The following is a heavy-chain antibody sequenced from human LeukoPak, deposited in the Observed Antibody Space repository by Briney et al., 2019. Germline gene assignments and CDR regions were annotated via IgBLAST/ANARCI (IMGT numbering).Heavy chain of an antibody. V-gene: IGHV4-4*07. Sequence: SETLSLTCTVSGGSISSYYWSWIRQPAGKGLERIGRIYTSGSTNYNPSLKSRVTMSVDTSKNQFSLKLSSVTAADTAVYYCARDIAVAGIPTYYMDVWGKGTAVTVSS. CDR1: GGSISSYY. D-gene: IGHD6-19*01. CDR2: IYTSGST. CDR3: ARDIAVAGIPTYYMDV. J-gene: IGHJ6*03.